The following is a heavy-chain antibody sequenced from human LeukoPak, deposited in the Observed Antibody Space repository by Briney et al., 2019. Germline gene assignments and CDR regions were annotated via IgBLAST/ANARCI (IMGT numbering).Heavy chain of an antibody. V-gene: IGHV3-30-3*01. D-gene: IGHD6-13*01. CDR2: ISYDGSNK. Sequence: PGRSLRLSCAASGFTFSSYAMHWVRQAPGKGLEWVAVISYDGSNKYYADSVKGRFTISRDNPKNTPYLQMNSLRAEDTAVYYCARDRYSSSWELFDYWGQGTLVTVSS. J-gene: IGHJ4*02. CDR1: GFTFSSYA. CDR3: ARDRYSSSWELFDY.